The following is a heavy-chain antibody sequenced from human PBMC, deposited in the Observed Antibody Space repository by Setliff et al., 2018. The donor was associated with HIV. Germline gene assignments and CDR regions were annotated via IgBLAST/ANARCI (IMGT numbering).Heavy chain of an antibody. CDR2: IYYSGTA. V-gene: IGHV4-39*01. Sequence: SETLSLTCTVSGGSISGSDYYWGWIRQPPGKGLEWIGSIYYSGTAYYNPSLKSRGTISVDTSKNQFSLKPGSVTAADTAVYYCARHGDYNFWSGYYFDFWGQGTLVTVSS. CDR3: ARHGDYNFWSGYYFDF. D-gene: IGHD3-3*01. CDR1: GGSISGSDYY. J-gene: IGHJ4*02.